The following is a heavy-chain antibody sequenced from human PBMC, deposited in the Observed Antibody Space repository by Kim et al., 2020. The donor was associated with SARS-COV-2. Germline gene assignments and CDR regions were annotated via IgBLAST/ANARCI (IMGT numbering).Heavy chain of an antibody. CDR3: ARHGGWTYTDPFDV. CDR2: IYYSGTT. D-gene: IGHD2-15*01. V-gene: IGHV4-39*01. CDR1: AGSISSSSYY. Sequence: SETLSLTCTVSAGSISSSSYYWGWIRQPPGKGLEWIGSIYYSGTTYYNPSLKSRVTISVDTSTNQFSLKLNSVTAADTAVFYCARHGGWTYTDPFDVCGQETLFSVSS. J-gene: IGHJ3*01.